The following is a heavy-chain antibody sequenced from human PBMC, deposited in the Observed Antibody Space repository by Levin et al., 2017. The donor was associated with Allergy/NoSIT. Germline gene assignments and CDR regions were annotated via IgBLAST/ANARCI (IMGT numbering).Heavy chain of an antibody. CDR3: TRQSMRVVVPAARTYYYYYYMDV. V-gene: IGHV3-73*01. Sequence: LSLTCAASGFTFSGSAMHWVRQASGKGLEWVGRIRSKANSYATAYAASVKGRFTISRDDSKNTAYLQMNSLKTEDTAVYYCTRQSMRVVVPAARTYYYYYYMDVWGKGTTVTVSS. CDR2: IRSKANSYAT. D-gene: IGHD2-2*01. J-gene: IGHJ6*03. CDR1: GFTFSGSA.